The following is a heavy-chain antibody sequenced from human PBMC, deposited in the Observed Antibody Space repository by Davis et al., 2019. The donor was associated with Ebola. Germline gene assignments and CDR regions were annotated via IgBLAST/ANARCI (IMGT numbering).Heavy chain of an antibody. J-gene: IGHJ6*02. CDR3: AKDLFWWSASDV. D-gene: IGHD2-8*02. CDR1: GFFFDNYA. V-gene: IGHV3-23*01. Sequence: PGGSLRLSCAASGFFFDNYAMTWVRQAPGKGLEWVSGVGSDRGTHYSDSVRGRFTISRDDSKNMLYLQMNTLRAEDTAVYYCAKDLFWWSASDVWGQGTTVTVSS. CDR2: VGSDRGT.